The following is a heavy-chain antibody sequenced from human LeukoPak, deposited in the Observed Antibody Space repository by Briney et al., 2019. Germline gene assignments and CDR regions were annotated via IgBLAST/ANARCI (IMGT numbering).Heavy chain of an antibody. Sequence: SSVQVSCKASGYTPTSYVISWVRQAPGQGMEWMGWISAYNGNTNYAQKLQGRVTMTPDTSTSTPYMELRSLRSDDTAVYYCARIFTILDAFDIWGQGTMVTVSS. D-gene: IGHD3-10*01. CDR2: ISAYNGNT. CDR3: ARIFTILDAFDI. CDR1: GYTPTSYV. J-gene: IGHJ3*02. V-gene: IGHV1-18*01.